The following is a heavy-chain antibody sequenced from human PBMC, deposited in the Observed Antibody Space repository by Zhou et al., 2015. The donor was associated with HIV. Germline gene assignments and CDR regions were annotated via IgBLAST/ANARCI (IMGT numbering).Heavy chain of an antibody. Sequence: QVQLVQSGAEVKKPGASVKVSCKASGYTFTSYDINWMRQAAGQGLEWMGWMNPNSHNVDYAQKFQGRVTMTGDTSMRTVYMELSGLRSDDTAVYYCARRGTQVWSDSFDIWGQGTMVTVSS. D-gene: IGHD1-14*01. J-gene: IGHJ3*02. CDR2: MNPNSHNV. CDR1: GYTFTSYD. CDR3: ARRGTQVWSDSFDI. V-gene: IGHV1-8*01.